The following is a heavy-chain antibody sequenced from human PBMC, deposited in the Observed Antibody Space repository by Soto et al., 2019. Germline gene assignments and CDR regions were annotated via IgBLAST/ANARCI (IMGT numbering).Heavy chain of an antibody. CDR1: GYSFTSYW. Sequence: GESLKISCKGSGYSFTSYWIGWVRQMPGKGLEWMGIIYPGDSDTRYSPSFQGQVTISADKSISTAYLQWSSLKASDTAMYYCARSHWGSGDCYYYYGMDVWGQGTTVTVSS. CDR3: ARSHWGSGDCYYYYGMDV. D-gene: IGHD2-21*02. J-gene: IGHJ6*02. CDR2: IYPGDSDT. V-gene: IGHV5-51*01.